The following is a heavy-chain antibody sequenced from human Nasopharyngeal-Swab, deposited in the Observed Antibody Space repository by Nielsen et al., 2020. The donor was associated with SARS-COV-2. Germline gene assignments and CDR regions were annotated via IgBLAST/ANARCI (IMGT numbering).Heavy chain of an antibody. CDR3: ARDEGVYSSSFRGAFDI. CDR2: IYPGDSDT. CDR1: GYSFTSYW. J-gene: IGHJ3*02. V-gene: IGHV5-51*01. Sequence: GESLKISCKGSGYSFTSYWIGWVRQMPGKGLEWMGIIYPGDSDTRYSPSFQGQVTISADKSISTAYLQWSSLKASDTAMYYCARDEGVYSSSFRGAFDIWGQGTMVTVSS. D-gene: IGHD6-6*01.